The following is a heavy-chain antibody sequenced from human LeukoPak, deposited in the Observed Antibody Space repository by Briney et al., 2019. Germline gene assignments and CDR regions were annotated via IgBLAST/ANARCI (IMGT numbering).Heavy chain of an antibody. CDR1: GYSISSGYY. CDR3: ARLIPGGYFDY. D-gene: IGHD2-15*01. J-gene: IGHJ4*02. CDR2: IYHSGST. Sequence: SGTLSLTCTVSGYSISSGYYWGWIRQPPGKGLEWIGSIYHSGSTYYNPSLKSRVTISVDTSKNQFSLKLSSVTAADTAVYYCARLIPGGYFDYWGQGTLVTVSS. V-gene: IGHV4-38-2*02.